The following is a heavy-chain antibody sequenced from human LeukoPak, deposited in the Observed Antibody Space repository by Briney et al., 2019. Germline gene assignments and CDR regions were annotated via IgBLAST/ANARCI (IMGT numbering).Heavy chain of an antibody. CDR1: GFTFSDYY. V-gene: IGHV3-11*04. J-gene: IGHJ4*02. CDR3: ARDSYGDYGYFDY. Sequence: GGPLRLSCAASGFTFSDYYMSWIRQAPGKGLEWVSYISSSGSTIYYADSVKGRFTISRDNAKNSLYLQTNSLRAEDTAVYYCARDSYGDYGYFDYWGQGTLVTVSS. CDR2: ISSSGSTI. D-gene: IGHD4-17*01.